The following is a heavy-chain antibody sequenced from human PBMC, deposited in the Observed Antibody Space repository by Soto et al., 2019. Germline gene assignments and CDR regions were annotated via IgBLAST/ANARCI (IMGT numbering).Heavy chain of an antibody. V-gene: IGHV1-2*02. CDR2: INPNSGGT. Sequence: GASVKVSCKASGYTFTGYYMHWVRQAPGQGLEWMGWINPNSGGTNYAQKFQGRVTMTADKSTSTAYMELSSLRSEDTAVYYCARSQGSSTSLEIYYYYYYGMDVWGQGTTVTVSS. D-gene: IGHD2-2*01. CDR3: ARSQGSSTSLEIYYYYYYGMDV. CDR1: GYTFTGYY. J-gene: IGHJ6*02.